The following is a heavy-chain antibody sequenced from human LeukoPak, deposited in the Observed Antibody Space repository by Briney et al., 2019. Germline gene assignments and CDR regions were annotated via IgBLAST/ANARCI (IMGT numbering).Heavy chain of an antibody. CDR1: GGTFSSYA. CDR3: ARDNPPFCNGGTCYSY. Sequence: ASVKVSCKASGGTFSSYAISWVRLAPGQGLEWMGRIIPILNIANYAQKFQGRVTIVADESTSTAYMELSSLRSEDTAVYYCARDNPPFCNGGTCYSYWGQGTTVTVSS. V-gene: IGHV1-69*04. CDR2: IIPILNIA. J-gene: IGHJ6*02. D-gene: IGHD2-15*01.